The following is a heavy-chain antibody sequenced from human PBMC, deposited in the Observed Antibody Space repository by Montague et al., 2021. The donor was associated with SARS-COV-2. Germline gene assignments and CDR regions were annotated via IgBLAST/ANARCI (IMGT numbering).Heavy chain of an antibody. J-gene: IGHJ4*02. V-gene: IGHV4-39*07. CDR2: IYYSGST. D-gene: IGHD3-10*01. CDR1: GRSISSSSYY. Sequence: SETLSLTCTVSGRSISSSSYYWGWIRQPPGKGLEWIGNIYYSGSTYYNPSLKSRVTISVDTSKNQFSLKLSSVTAADTAVYYCAGGYGSGSYSSWGQGTLVTVSS. CDR3: AGGYGSGSYSS.